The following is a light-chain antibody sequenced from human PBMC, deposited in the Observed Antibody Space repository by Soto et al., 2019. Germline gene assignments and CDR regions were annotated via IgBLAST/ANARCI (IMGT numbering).Light chain of an antibody. J-gene: IGKJ1*01. Sequence: DIQMTQSPSSLSASVGDRVTITCRARQSISSYLNWYQQKPGKAPKLLIYAASRLQSGVPSRFSGSGSGTEFTLTISSLQPDDFATYYCQHYNSYSEAFGQGTKVDIK. V-gene: IGKV1-39*01. CDR2: AAS. CDR1: QSISSY. CDR3: QHYNSYSEA.